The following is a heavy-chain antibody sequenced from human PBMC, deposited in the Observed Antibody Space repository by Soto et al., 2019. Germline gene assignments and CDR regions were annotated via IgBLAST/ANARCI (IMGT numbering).Heavy chain of an antibody. J-gene: IGHJ4*02. V-gene: IGHV3-33*01. Sequence: GGSLRLSCAAPGFTFSSYGMHWVRQAPGKGLEWVAVIWYDGSNKYYADSVKGRFTISRDNSKNTLYLQMNSLRAEDTAVYYCARGQYYYDSSGYSEVDYWGQGTLVTVSS. CDR3: ARGQYYYDSSGYSEVDY. CDR1: GFTFSSYG. D-gene: IGHD3-22*01. CDR2: IWYDGSNK.